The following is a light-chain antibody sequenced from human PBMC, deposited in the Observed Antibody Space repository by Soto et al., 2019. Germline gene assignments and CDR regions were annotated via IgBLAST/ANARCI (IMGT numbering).Light chain of an antibody. J-gene: IGKJ1*01. CDR2: DAS. CDR1: QRMSAW. V-gene: IGKV1-5*01. Sequence: DIQMTQSPPTLSASVGDRVIITCRASQRMSAWLAWYQQKPGKAPTLLIYDASCLENGGPSRFSGSVSGTDFTLTISILQPNDFATYYCQQYDTYPWTFGQGTKVEIK. CDR3: QQYDTYPWT.